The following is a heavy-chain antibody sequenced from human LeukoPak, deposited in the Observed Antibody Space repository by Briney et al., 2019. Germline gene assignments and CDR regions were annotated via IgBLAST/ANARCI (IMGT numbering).Heavy chain of an antibody. CDR1: GFTVSNNY. D-gene: IGHD1-7*01. CDR3: ARGMSGNYPNILDY. CDR2: IYTDGTT. Sequence: GTSLRLSCAVSGFTVSNNYMTWVRQAPGKGLEWVSVIYTDGTTYYIDSVRGRFTISKDGSKNTLYLHMNSLRAEDTAVYYCARGMSGNYPNILDYWGQGTLVTVSS. V-gene: IGHV3-66*01. J-gene: IGHJ4*02.